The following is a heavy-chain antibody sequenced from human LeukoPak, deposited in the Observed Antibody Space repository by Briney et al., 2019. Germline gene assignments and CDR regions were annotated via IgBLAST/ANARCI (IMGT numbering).Heavy chain of an antibody. J-gene: IGHJ4*02. CDR3: ARNPSTIFGVVPGDFDY. Sequence: PGGSLRLSCAASGFTFSSYSMNWVRQAPGKGLEWVSSISSSSSYIYYADSVKGRFTISRDNAKNSLYLQMNSLRAEDTAVYYCARNPSTIFGVVPGDFDYWGQGTLVTVSS. CDR1: GFTFSSYS. D-gene: IGHD3-3*01. CDR2: ISSSSSYI. V-gene: IGHV3-21*01.